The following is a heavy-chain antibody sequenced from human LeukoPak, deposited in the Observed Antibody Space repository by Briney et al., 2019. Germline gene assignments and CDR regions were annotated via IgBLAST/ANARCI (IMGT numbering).Heavy chain of an antibody. V-gene: IGHV4-34*01. J-gene: IGHJ4*02. Sequence: PSETLSLTCAVYGGSFSGYYWSWIRQPPGKGLEWIGEINHSGSTNYNPSLKSRVTISVDTSKNQFSPKLSSVTAADTAVYYCARDRLPLLWFGIFDYWGQGTLVTVSS. CDR2: INHSGST. CDR3: ARDRLPLLWFGIFDY. D-gene: IGHD3-10*01. CDR1: GGSFSGYY.